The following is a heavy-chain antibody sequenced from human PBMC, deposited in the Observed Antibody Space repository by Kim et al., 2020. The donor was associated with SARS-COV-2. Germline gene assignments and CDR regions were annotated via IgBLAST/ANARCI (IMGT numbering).Heavy chain of an antibody. CDR3: ARGGIVGAHYYYYGMDV. D-gene: IGHD1-26*01. V-gene: IGHV1-69*13. Sequence: SVKVSCKASGGTFSSYAISWVRQAPGQGLEWMGGIIPIFGTANYAQKFQGRVTITADESTSTAYMELSSLRSEDTAVYYCARGGIVGAHYYYYGMDVWGQGTTVTVSS. CDR2: IIPIFGTA. CDR1: GGTFSSYA. J-gene: IGHJ6*02.